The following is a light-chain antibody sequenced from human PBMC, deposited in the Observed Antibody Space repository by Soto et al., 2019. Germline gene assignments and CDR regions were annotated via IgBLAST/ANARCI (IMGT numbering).Light chain of an antibody. Sequence: EIVLTQSPGTLSLSPGERATLSCRASQSISNTFLAWYQQKPGQAPRLLIYGASSRAIGTPDRFSGSGSGTDFTLSISRLEPEDFAVYYCQQYGASPIYTFGQGTKLEIK. J-gene: IGKJ2*01. CDR1: QSISNTF. CDR3: QQYGASPIYT. V-gene: IGKV3-20*01. CDR2: GAS.